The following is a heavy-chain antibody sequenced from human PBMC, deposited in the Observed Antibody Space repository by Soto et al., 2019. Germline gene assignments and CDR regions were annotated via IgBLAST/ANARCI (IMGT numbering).Heavy chain of an antibody. Sequence: GSLRLSCAASGFTFSSYAMSWVRQAPGKGLEWVSAISGSGGSTYYADSVKGRFTISRDNSKNTLYLQMNSLRAEDTAVYYCAKDGSELNYDFWSGYYLYYFDYWGQGTLVTVSS. CDR3: AKDGSELNYDFWSGYYLYYFDY. CDR1: GFTFSSYA. J-gene: IGHJ4*02. V-gene: IGHV3-23*01. CDR2: ISGSGGST. D-gene: IGHD3-3*01.